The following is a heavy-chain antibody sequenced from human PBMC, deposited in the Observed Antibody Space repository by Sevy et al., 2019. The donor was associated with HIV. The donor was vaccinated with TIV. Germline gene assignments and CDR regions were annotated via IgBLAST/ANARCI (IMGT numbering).Heavy chain of an antibody. D-gene: IGHD3-22*01. J-gene: IGHJ4*02. CDR1: GGSISSYY. CDR2: IYYSGGT. V-gene: IGHV4-59*01. CDR3: ARGQYYDSSVYYYGGYYFDY. Sequence: SETLSLTCTVSGGSISSYYWSWIRQPPGKGLEWIGYIYYSGGTNYNPSLKSRVTISVDMSKNQFSLNLSSVTAADTAVYYCARGQYYDSSVYYYGGYYFDYRGQGTLVTVSS.